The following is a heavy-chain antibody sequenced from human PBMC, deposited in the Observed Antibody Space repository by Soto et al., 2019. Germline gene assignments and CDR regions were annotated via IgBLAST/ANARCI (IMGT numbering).Heavy chain of an antibody. CDR3: ARSPKVSGSSQTRHDF. CDR2: ISQRGST. CDR1: SGSFSGFY. D-gene: IGHD6-6*01. V-gene: IGHV4-34*01. J-gene: IGHJ4*02. Sequence: WQNLSLTCSIYSGSFSGFYWSCIRKPHGKSLEWIGEISQRGSTDYNPSLKSRVSISVDTSKTQFSLNLTSVTAADTAVYYCARSPKVSGSSQTRHDFWAQGALVTVSS.